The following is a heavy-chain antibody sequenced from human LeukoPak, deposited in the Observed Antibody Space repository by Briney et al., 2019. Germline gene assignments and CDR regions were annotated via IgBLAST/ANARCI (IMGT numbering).Heavy chain of an antibody. J-gene: IGHJ5*02. CDR1: GGSFSGYY. CDR3: ARVEERYSSGWSNWFDP. Sequence: SETLSLTCAVYGGSFSGYYWSWIRQPPGKGLEWIGEIYHSGSTNYNPSLKSRVTISVDKSKNQFSLKLSSVTAADTAVYYCARVEERYSSGWSNWFDPWGQGTLVTVSS. CDR2: IYHSGST. D-gene: IGHD6-19*01. V-gene: IGHV4-34*01.